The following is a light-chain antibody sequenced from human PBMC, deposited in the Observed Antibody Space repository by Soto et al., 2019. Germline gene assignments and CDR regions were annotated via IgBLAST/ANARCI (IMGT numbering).Light chain of an antibody. CDR2: YDS. CDR3: QVWDSREV. CDR1: NIGSKS. Sequence: SYELTQPPSVSVAPGETARIPCGANNIGSKSVHWYQQKPGQAPVLIIYYDSDRPSGIPERFSASNSGNTATLTISRVEAGDEAEYLCQVWDSREVFGGGTKLTVL. V-gene: IGLV3-21*04. J-gene: IGLJ2*01.